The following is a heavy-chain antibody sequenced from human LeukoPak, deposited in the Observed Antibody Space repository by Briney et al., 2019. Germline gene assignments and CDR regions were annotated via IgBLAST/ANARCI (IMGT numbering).Heavy chain of an antibody. CDR3: ARGDGVIMKH. D-gene: IGHD3-10*01. Sequence: PGGSLRLSCAGSGDSWMHWVRQVPGKGLVWVSRIKTDGSSTSYADSVKGRFTISNDNAENTLYLQMNSLRAEDTAVYYCARGDGVIMKHWGQGTPVTVSP. CDR2: IKTDGSST. J-gene: IGHJ4*02. V-gene: IGHV3-74*01. CDR1: GDSW.